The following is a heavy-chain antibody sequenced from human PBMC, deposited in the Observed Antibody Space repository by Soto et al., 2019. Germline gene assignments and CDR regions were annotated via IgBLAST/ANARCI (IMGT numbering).Heavy chain of an antibody. V-gene: IGHV3-15*05. D-gene: IGHD3-10*01. Sequence: GGSLRLSCEVSGITFRNAWMSWVRQAPGKGLEWVGRIKSKSDGETTGYASPVKGRFTISRDDSTNTVYLRMTSLKSEDTGVYYCNTDRITWFGEYSFAMDVWGQGAKVTVSS. CDR1: GITFRNAW. CDR2: IKSKSDGETT. CDR3: NTDRITWFGEYSFAMDV. J-gene: IGHJ6*02.